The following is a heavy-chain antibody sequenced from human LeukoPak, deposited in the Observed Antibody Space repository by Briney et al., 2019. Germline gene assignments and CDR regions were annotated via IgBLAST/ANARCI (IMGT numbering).Heavy chain of an antibody. D-gene: IGHD3-22*01. Sequence: PGGSLRLSCAASGFTFSSYDMHWVRQATGKGLEWVSAIGTAGDTYYPGSVKGRFTISRENAKNSLYLQMNSLRAGDTAVYYCARGSLTTYYYDSSGYPDAFDIWGQGTMVTVSS. CDR1: GFTFSSYD. CDR2: IGTAGDT. V-gene: IGHV3-13*01. J-gene: IGHJ3*02. CDR3: ARGSLTTYYYDSSGYPDAFDI.